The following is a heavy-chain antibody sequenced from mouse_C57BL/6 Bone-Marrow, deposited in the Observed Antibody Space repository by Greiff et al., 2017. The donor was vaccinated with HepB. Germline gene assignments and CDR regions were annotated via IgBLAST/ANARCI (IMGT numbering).Heavy chain of an antibody. CDR1: GYAFSSYW. Sequence: QVQLQQSGAELVKPGASVKISCKASGYAFSSYWMNWVKQRPGKGLEWIGQIYPGDGDTNYNGKFKGKATLTADKSSSTAYMQLSSLTSEDSAVYFCARSDYYGSSPFDGWGQGTTLTVSS. CDR3: ARSDYYGSSPFDG. J-gene: IGHJ2*01. CDR2: IYPGDGDT. V-gene: IGHV1-80*01. D-gene: IGHD1-1*01.